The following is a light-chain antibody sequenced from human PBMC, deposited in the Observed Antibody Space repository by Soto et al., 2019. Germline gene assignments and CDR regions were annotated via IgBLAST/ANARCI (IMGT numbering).Light chain of an antibody. CDR3: QQSYTPRT. V-gene: IGKV1-39*01. CDR1: QSISSY. CDR2: AAS. J-gene: IGKJ1*01. Sequence: DIQMTQSPSSLSASVGDRVTITCRASQSISSYLNWYQQKPGKAPKLLIYAASSLQSGVPSRFSGSGSGTDFTFTISSLQPEDFATYYCQQSYTPRTFGQGTKV.